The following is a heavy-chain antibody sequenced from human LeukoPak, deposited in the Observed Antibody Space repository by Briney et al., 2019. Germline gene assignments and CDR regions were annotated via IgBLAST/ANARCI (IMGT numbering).Heavy chain of an antibody. CDR2: INPSGGST. Sequence: GASVKVSCKASGYTFTSYYMHWVRQAPGQGLEWMGIINPSGGSTSYAQKFQGRVTMIRDTSTSTVYMELSSLRSEDTAVYYCARDRCSSTSCYLDYYYGMDVWGQGTTVTVSS. V-gene: IGHV1-46*01. D-gene: IGHD2-2*01. CDR1: GYTFTSYY. J-gene: IGHJ6*02. CDR3: ARDRCSSTSCYLDYYYGMDV.